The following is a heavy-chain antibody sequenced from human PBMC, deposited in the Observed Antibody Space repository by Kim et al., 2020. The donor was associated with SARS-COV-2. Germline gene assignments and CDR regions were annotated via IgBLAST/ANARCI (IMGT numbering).Heavy chain of an antibody. D-gene: IGHD5-12*01. CDR3: ARERYSGYDYEGFDY. J-gene: IGHJ4*02. Sequence: ETVKGRFPIPGDNAKNALYLKMNSLGTEDTAVYYCARERYSGYDYEGFDYWGQGTLVTVSS. V-gene: IGHV3-21*01.